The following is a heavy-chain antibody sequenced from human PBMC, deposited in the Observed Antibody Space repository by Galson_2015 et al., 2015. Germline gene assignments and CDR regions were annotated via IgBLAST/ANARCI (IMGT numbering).Heavy chain of an antibody. J-gene: IGHJ4*02. CDR2: INQAGSQK. CDR3: ATWGASGAGYGY. Sequence: SLRLSCAASGFTFSNHFMSWVRQAPGKGLEWVANINQAGSQKDYVGSVKGRFTISRDGASLYLHMTSLRVEDTAMYYCATWGASGAGYGYWGQGTLVTVSS. CDR1: GFTFSNHF. D-gene: IGHD6-25*01. V-gene: IGHV3-7*01.